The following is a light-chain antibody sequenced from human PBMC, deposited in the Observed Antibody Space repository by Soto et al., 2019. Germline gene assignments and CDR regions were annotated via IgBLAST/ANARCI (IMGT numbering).Light chain of an antibody. CDR1: QSINKN. J-gene: IGKJ1*01. V-gene: IGKV1-39*01. Sequence: DIQMTQSPSSLSASVGDRVTITCRASQSINKNLIWYQQQPGKAPNLLIYGASTLHSGVPSRFSGSGSGTNFTLTISGLQPDDFATYFCQQSYTAPRTFGQGTRVEVK. CDR2: GAS. CDR3: QQSYTAPRT.